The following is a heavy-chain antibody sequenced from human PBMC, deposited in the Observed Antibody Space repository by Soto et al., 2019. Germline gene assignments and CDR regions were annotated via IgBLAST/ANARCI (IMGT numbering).Heavy chain of an antibody. Sequence: QVQLVQSGAEVKKPGASVKVSCKASGYTFTSYGISWVRQAPGQGIEWMGWINPYNGNTNYAQKLQGRVTMTTDTSTNTASMELRSLRSDDTAVYYCARDWFGIDYWGQGTLVTVSS. V-gene: IGHV1-18*01. J-gene: IGHJ4*02. CDR1: GYTFTSYG. CDR2: INPYNGNT. CDR3: ARDWFGIDY. D-gene: IGHD3-16*01.